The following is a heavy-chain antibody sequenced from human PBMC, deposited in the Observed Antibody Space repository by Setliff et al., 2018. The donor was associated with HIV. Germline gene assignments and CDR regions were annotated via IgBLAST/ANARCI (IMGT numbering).Heavy chain of an antibody. Sequence: GGSLRLSCEGSGFTFNNFAMHWVRQSPGKGLEWVAGVDWAGDVTAYGDFAKGRCTISRDNSKNTVFLQLNALRREDTAVYYCASARIPTGGTSTSLDFWGQGALVTVSS. CDR1: GFTFNNFA. CDR2: VDWAGDVT. CDR3: ASARIPTGGTSTSLDF. D-gene: IGHD1-1*01. J-gene: IGHJ4*02. V-gene: IGHV3-9*01.